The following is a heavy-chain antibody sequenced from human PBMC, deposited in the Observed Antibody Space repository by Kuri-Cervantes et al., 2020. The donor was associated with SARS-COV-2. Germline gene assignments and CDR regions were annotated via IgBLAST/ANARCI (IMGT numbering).Heavy chain of an antibody. J-gene: IGHJ4*02. Sequence: GGSLRLSCATSGFTFANSWMNWVRQAPGKGLEWVGRIKSNADGGTVDYAVAVEGRFTISRDDSKNTLFLQMNGLRVEDTAKYYCNTDKPTAVSRDYWGPGVPVTVSS. V-gene: IGHV3-15*07. CDR1: GFTFANSW. CDR3: NTDKPTAVSRDY. CDR2: IKSNADGGTV. D-gene: IGHD5/OR15-5a*01.